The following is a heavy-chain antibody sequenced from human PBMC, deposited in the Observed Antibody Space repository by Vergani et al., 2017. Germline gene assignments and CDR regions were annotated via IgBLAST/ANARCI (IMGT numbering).Heavy chain of an antibody. V-gene: IGHV1-69*01. D-gene: IGHD3-22*01. CDR1: GGTFSSYA. CDR3: ASHLSGGYDSDKYFQH. J-gene: IGHJ1*01. CDR2: IIPIFGTA. Sequence: QVQLVQSGAEVKKPGSSVKVSCKASGGTFSSYAISWVRQAPGQGLEWMGGIIPIFGTANYAQKFQGRVTITADESTSTAYMEQSSLRSEDTAVYYCASHLSGGYDSDKYFQHWGQGTLVTVSS.